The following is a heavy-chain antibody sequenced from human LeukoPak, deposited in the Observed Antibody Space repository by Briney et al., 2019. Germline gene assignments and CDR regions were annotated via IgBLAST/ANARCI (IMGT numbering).Heavy chain of an antibody. Sequence: GASVKVSCEASGYTFSSYGIAWVRQAPGQGLEWMGWISGYNGNTNYAQKLQGRVTMTTDTSTSTAYMELRSLRSDDTAVYYCARVPGNYKPSYFDYWGQGTLVTVSS. CDR3: ARVPGNYKPSYFDY. D-gene: IGHD4-11*01. V-gene: IGHV1-18*01. CDR1: GYTFSSYG. J-gene: IGHJ4*02. CDR2: ISGYNGNT.